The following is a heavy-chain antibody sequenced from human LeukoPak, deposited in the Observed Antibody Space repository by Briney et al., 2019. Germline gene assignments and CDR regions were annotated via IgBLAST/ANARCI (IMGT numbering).Heavy chain of an antibody. CDR2: IYYSGST. Sequence: SQTLSLTCTVSGGSISSGGYYWSWIRQHPGKGLEWIGYIYYSGSTYYNPSLKSRVTISVDTSKNQFSLKLSSVTAADTAVYYCARVYSSSLHFDYWGQGTLVTVSS. J-gene: IGHJ4*02. CDR1: GGSISSGGYY. D-gene: IGHD6-6*01. V-gene: IGHV4-31*03. CDR3: ARVYSSSLHFDY.